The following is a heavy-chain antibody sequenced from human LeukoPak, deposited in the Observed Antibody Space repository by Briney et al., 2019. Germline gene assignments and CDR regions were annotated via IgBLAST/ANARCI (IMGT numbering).Heavy chain of an antibody. CDR1: GFTFSTYA. CDR2: ISYDGSKK. D-gene: IGHD7-27*01. J-gene: IGHJ4*02. CDR3: ARELLGGFDY. V-gene: IGHV3-30-3*01. Sequence: GGSLRLSCAASGFTFSTYAMHWVRQALGKGLEWVAVISYDGSKKYYADSVKGRFTISRDNSKNTLYLQMNSLRAEDTAVYYCARELLGGFDYWGQGTLVTVSS.